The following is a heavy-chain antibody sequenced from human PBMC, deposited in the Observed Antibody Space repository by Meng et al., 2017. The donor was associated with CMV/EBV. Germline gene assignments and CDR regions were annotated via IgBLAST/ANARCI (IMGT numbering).Heavy chain of an antibody. CDR3: ARGGLYYYDSSGHFDY. CDR2: IYTSGST. Sequence: QVHLQESGPGLVKPSETLSLTCTVSGGSISSYYWSWIRQPAGKGLEWIGRIYTSGSTDYNPSLKSRVTMSVDTSKNQFSLKLSSVTAADTAVYYCARGGLYYYDSSGHFDYWGQGTLVTVSS. V-gene: IGHV4-4*07. D-gene: IGHD3-22*01. J-gene: IGHJ4*02. CDR1: GGSISSYY.